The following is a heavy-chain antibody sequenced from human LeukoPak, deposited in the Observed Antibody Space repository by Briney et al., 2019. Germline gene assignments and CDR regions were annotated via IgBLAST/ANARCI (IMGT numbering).Heavy chain of an antibody. CDR2: IRQDGSEK. V-gene: IGHV3-7*04. Sequence: GGSLILSCAASGFTFSSFWMTWVRQAPGKGLEWVANIRQDGSEKYYVDSVGGRFTISRDNAKKSLFLQTNSLRAEDTAVYYCARDMRGDGFDIWGQGTMVTVSS. CDR1: GFTFSSFW. D-gene: IGHD2-2*01. CDR3: ARDMRGDGFDI. J-gene: IGHJ3*02.